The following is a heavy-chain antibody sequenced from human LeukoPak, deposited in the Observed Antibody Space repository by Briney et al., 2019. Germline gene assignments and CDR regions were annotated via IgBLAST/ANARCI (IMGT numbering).Heavy chain of an antibody. V-gene: IGHV3-30-3*01. CDR1: GFTFSSYA. Sequence: PGGSLRLSCAAAGFTFSSYAMHWVRQAPGKGLEWVAVISYDGSNKHYADFVKGLFTISRDNSKNTLYLQMHSLRAEDTAVYYCARDLCFDCLPQPSNYFDPWGQGTLVTVSS. CDR2: ISYDGSNK. D-gene: IGHD3-9*01. CDR3: ARDLCFDCLPQPSNYFDP. J-gene: IGHJ5*02.